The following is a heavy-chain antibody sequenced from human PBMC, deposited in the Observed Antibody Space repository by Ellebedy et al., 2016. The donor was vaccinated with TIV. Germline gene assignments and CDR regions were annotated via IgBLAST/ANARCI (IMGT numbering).Heavy chain of an antibody. J-gene: IGHJ6*02. D-gene: IGHD4-23*01. V-gene: IGHV5-51*01. CDR3: ARRPDDYGGNTQENYGMDV. CDR1: GYSFTSYW. Sequence: GESLKISCKGSGYSFTSYWIGWVRQMPGKGLEWMGIIYPGGSDTRYSPSFQGQVTISADKSISTAYLQWSSLKASDTAMYYCARRPDDYGGNTQENYGMDVWGQGTTVTVSS. CDR2: IYPGGSDT.